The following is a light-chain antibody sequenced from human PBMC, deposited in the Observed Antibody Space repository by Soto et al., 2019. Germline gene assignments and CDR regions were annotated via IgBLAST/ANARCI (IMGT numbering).Light chain of an antibody. CDR1: QSISSW. Sequence: DIQMTQSTSTLSAAVGDRATSTCLASQSISSWLAWYQQKPGKAHKLLIYDASSLESGVPSRFSGSGSGTEFTITISSLQPDDFATYYCQQYNSYPNTFGPGTRLDIK. V-gene: IGKV1-5*01. J-gene: IGKJ5*01. CDR2: DAS. CDR3: QQYNSYPNT.